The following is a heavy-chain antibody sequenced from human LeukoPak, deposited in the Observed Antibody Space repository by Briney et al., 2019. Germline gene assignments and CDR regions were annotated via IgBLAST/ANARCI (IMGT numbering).Heavy chain of an antibody. D-gene: IGHD3-16*01. CDR3: ARDTRGRDLDY. V-gene: IGHV3-33*01. CDR1: GLTFNSYG. J-gene: IGHJ4*02. Sequence: PGRSLRLSCAASGLTFNSYGMHWVRQAPGKGLEWVAVIWYVESDTSYADSVKGRFTISRDNSKNTLYLQMNSLRAEDTAVYFCARDTRGRDLDYWGQGTLVTVSS. CDR2: IWYVESDT.